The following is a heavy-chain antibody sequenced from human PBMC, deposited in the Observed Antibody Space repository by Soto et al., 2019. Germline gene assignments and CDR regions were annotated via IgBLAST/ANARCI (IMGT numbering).Heavy chain of an antibody. CDR2: VSGNNGAS. V-gene: IGHV1-18*04. D-gene: IGHD4-4*01. CDR1: GYTSADFG. J-gene: IGHJ5*01. Sequence: ASVKVSCKASGYTSADFGISWVRQAPGQGLEWMGWVSGNNGASNPAPKVQGRITMTLDTSTGVSYMALRSLRSDDTAIYYCVRDQKDFRVNANWYASWRQGTLVTVSS. CDR3: VRDQKDFRVNANWYAS.